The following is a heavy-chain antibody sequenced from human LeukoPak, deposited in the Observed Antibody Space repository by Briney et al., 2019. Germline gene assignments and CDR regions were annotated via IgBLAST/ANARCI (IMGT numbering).Heavy chain of an antibody. CDR2: IYPGDSDT. CDR3: ARRSYYYDSSGYYRSPYYFDY. D-gene: IGHD3-22*01. CDR1: GYSFTSYW. Sequence: KGGESLKISCKGSGYSFTSYWIGWVRQMPGKGLEWMGIIYPGDSDTRYSPSFQGQVTISADKSISTAYLQWSSLKASDTAMYYCARRSYYYDSSGYYRSPYYFDYWSQGTLVTVSS. J-gene: IGHJ4*02. V-gene: IGHV5-51*01.